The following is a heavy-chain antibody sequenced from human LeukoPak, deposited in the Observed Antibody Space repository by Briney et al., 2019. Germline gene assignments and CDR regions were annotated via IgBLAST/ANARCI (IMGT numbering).Heavy chain of an antibody. CDR3: TTDISSSWYENY. Sequence: GGSLRLSCAASGFTFSSFCMSWVRQAPGKGLEWVANINQDGSEKYYVDSVKGRFTISRDDAKRSLYLQMNSLRAEDTAVYYCTTDISSSWYENYWGQGTLVTVSS. CDR1: GFTFSSFC. CDR2: INQDGSEK. J-gene: IGHJ4*02. V-gene: IGHV3-7*03. D-gene: IGHD6-13*01.